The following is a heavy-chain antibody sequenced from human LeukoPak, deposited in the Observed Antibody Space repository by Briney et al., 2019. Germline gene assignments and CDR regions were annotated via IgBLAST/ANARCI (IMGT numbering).Heavy chain of an antibody. J-gene: IGHJ6*03. CDR1: GFTFSSYS. V-gene: IGHV3-48*01. Sequence: GGSLRLSCAASGFTFSSYSMNWVRQAPGKGLEWVSYISSSSSTIYYADSVKGRFTISRDNAKSSLYLQMNSLRAEDTAVYYCARDDYDILTGYGPLGDYYMDVWGKGTTVTVSS. D-gene: IGHD3-9*01. CDR3: ARDDYDILTGYGPLGDYYMDV. CDR2: ISSSSSTI.